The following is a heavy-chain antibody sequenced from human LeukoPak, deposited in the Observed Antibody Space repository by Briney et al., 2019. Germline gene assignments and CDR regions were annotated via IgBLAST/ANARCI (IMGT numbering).Heavy chain of an antibody. CDR1: GYTFTSYR. V-gene: IGHV1-18*01. CDR3: ARDPTTQTFDY. CDR2: ISTYNGNT. D-gene: IGHD4-11*01. J-gene: IGHJ4*02. Sequence: ASVKVYCKASGYTFTSYRISWVRQAPGQGLELMGWISTYNGNTNYAQKLQGRVTMTTDTSTTTAYMELRSLTSDDTAVYYCARDPTTQTFDYWGQGTLVTVSS.